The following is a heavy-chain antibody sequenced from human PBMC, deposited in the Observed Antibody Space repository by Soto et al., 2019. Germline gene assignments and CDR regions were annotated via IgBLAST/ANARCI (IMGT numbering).Heavy chain of an antibody. CDR3: ARGPRGLYHHDY. D-gene: IGHD2-2*01. V-gene: IGHV3-74*01. CDR2: INMDGSST. J-gene: IGHJ4*02. CDR1: GFTFSGDW. Sequence: EVQLVESGGGLVQPGGSLRLSCAASGFTFSGDWMHWVRQAAGKGLVWVSRINMDGSSTNYADSVKGRFTISRDNAKNTLYLQMNSLRVDDTAVYYCARGPRGLYHHDYWGQGALVTASS.